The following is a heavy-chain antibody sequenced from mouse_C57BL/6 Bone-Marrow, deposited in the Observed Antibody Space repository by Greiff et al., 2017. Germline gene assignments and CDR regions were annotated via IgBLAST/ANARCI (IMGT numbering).Heavy chain of an antibody. CDR1: GFTFSSYG. J-gene: IGHJ3*01. CDR3: ARDSGYYNAY. D-gene: IGHD2-12*01. V-gene: IGHV5-6*03. Sequence: EVKLLESGAGLVKPGGSLKLSCAASGFTFSSYGMSWVRQTPDKRLEWVAYISSGGSYTYYADTVKGRFTISRDNAKNTLYLQMSSLKSEDTAMYYCARDSGYYNAYWGQGTLVTVSA. CDR2: ISSGGSYT.